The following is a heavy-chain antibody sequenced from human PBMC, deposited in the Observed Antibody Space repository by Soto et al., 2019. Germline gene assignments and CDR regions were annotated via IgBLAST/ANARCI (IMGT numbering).Heavy chain of an antibody. CDR2: IDPSDSYT. D-gene: IGHD3-9*01. CDR1: GYSFTSYW. V-gene: IGHV5-10-1*01. J-gene: IGHJ4*02. Sequence: GESLKISCKGSGYSFTSYWISWVRQMPGKGLEWMGRIDPSDSYTNYSPSFQGHVTISADKSISTAYLQWSSLKASDTAMYYCARHRPWDYDILTGYYQIGRTPGSFDYWGQGTLVTVSS. CDR3: ARHRPWDYDILTGYYQIGRTPGSFDY.